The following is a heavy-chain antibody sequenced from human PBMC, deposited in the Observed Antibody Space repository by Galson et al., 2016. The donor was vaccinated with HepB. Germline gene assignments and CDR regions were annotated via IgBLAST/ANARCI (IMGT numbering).Heavy chain of an antibody. J-gene: IGHJ4*01. CDR2: IWYDGSNK. V-gene: IGHV3-33*01. D-gene: IGHD3-9*01. CDR3: AAYDTGQFDY. CDR1: GFTFISYG. Sequence: SLRLSCAASGFTFISYGIHWVRQAPGKGLEWVAVIWYDGSNKYYGDSVKGRFTISRDYSKNTLYLQMNSLGPEATAVYSCAAYDTGQFDYWGQGTVVTVSS.